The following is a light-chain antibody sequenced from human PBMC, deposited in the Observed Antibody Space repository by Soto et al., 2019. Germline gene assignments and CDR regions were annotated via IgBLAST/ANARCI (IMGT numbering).Light chain of an antibody. CDR1: QSVSSSP. Sequence: EIVLTQSPGTLSSSPGERATLSCRASQSVSSSPLAWYQQKPGQAPRLLIYGASSRATGIPDRFSGSGSGTDFTLTISRLEPEDFAVYFCQQYGDSPMYTFGQGTKLEI. CDR3: QQYGDSPMYT. J-gene: IGKJ2*01. V-gene: IGKV3-20*01. CDR2: GAS.